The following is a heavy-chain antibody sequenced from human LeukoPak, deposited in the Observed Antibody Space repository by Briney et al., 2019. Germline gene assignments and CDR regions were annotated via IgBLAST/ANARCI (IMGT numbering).Heavy chain of an antibody. J-gene: IGHJ5*02. CDR2: IYYSGST. CDR3: ARHAYYDILTGYYRQGSDWFDP. CDR1: GGSISSSSYY. D-gene: IGHD3-9*01. V-gene: IGHV4-39*01. Sequence: PSETLSLTCTVSGGSISSSSYYWGWVRQPPGKGLEWIGSIYYSGSTYYNPSLKSRVTISVDTSKNQFSLKLSSVTAADTAVYYCARHAYYDILTGYYRQGSDWFDPWGQGTLVTVSS.